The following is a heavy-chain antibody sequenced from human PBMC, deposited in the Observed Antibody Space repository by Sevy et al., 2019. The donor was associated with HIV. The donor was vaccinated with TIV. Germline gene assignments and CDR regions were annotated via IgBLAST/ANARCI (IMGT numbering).Heavy chain of an antibody. Sequence: GGSLRLSCAASGFSFSAYGMHWVRQAPGKGLEWVTFIRYDGSTRYYADSVKGRFTISRDNLRSRLYLEMNSLRAEDTAVYYCVIGQGMVQGALLSDDTWGQGTMVTVSS. CDR3: VIGQGMVQGALLSDDT. CDR2: IRYDGSTR. J-gene: IGHJ3*02. V-gene: IGHV3-30*02. CDR1: GFSFSAYG. D-gene: IGHD3-10*01.